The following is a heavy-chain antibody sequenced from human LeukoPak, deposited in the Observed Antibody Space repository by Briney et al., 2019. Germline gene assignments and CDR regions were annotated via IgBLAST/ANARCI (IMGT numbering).Heavy chain of an antibody. D-gene: IGHD3-10*01. CDR2: ISGSGDNT. CDR1: GFTFNNHA. CDR3: TKDFRGSGYFFDY. J-gene: IGHJ4*02. Sequence: GGSLRLSCVVSGFTFNNHAMSWVRQAPGKGLEWVSAISGSGDNTFYAGSVRGRFTISRDDSKNTLYLQMDSLRAEDTAIYYCTKDFRGSGYFFDYWGQGTPVTVSS. V-gene: IGHV3-23*01.